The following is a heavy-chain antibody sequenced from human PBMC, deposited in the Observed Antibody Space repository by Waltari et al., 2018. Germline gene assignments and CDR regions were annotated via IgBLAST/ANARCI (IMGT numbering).Heavy chain of an antibody. V-gene: IGHV1-69*01. J-gene: IGHJ4*02. D-gene: IGHD3-16*02. CDR2: IVPGFGQG. Sequence: QVQLVQSGADVKKPGSSVKVSCRASGGTFSMYAISWVRQAPGQGLEWMGGIVPGFGQGNYAQKFHDRVTITADESTNTVFMELTSLRSEDSAMYYCARGSDSDYVWVSFRYWGQGTPVTVSS. CDR1: GGTFSMYA. CDR3: ARGSDSDYVWVSFRY.